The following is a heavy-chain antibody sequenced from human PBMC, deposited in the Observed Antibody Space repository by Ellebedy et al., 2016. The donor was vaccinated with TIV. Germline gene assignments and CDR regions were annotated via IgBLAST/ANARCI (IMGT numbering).Heavy chain of an antibody. V-gene: IGHV3-74*01. CDR3: AKDMGVLVVTKGFDY. J-gene: IGHJ4*02. D-gene: IGHD3-22*01. Sequence: GGSLRLXXAASGFTFSRYWMHWVRQAPGKGLVWVSRINSDGSSTSYADSVKGRFTISRDNAKNSLYLQMNSLRAEDTALYYCAKDMGVLVVTKGFDYWGQGTLVTVSS. CDR2: INSDGSST. CDR1: GFTFSRYW.